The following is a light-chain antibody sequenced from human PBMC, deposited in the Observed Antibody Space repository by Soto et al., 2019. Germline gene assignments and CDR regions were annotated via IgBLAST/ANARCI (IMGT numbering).Light chain of an antibody. CDR2: AAS. CDR1: RDVGSD. CDR3: LQDYGDSWT. J-gene: IGKJ1*01. V-gene: IGKV1-6*01. Sequence: MTQYPSSLSESRGTKIIITCRASRDVGSDVSWYQQKPGQAPKLLIYAASNLYTGVPSRFSGSRSGTEFTLTISSLQPEDFASYYCLQDYGDSWTFCQGTKVDI.